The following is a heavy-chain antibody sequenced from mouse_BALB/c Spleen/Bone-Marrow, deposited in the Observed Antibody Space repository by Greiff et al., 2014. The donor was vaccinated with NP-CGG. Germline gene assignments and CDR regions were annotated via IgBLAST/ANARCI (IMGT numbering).Heavy chain of an antibody. D-gene: IGHD1-2*01. CDR1: GNTFTSYD. J-gene: IGHJ1*01. Sequence: VQLQQSGVELVKPGASVKLSCKASGNTFTSYDINWVRQRPEQGLEWIGRIFPGDSTTKYNEKFKGKATLSTDKSSSTVHMQPRRLPLGDLVFNFWERPRLRAWYFNVWGAGPRATIPS. V-gene: IGHV1-85*01. CDR3: ERPRLRAWYFNV. CDR2: IFPGDSTT.